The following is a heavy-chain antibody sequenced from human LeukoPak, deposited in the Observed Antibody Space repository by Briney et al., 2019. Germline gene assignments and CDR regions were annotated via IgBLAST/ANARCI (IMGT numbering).Heavy chain of an antibody. V-gene: IGHV3-33*01. J-gene: IGHJ4*02. Sequence: PGRSLRLSCAASGFTFSSYGMHCVRQAPGTGLERVAVIWYDGSNTYYADSVKGRFTISRDNSKNTLYLQMNSLRAEDTAVYYCARDHYYDSSGYYTSLGYWGQGTLVTVSS. CDR3: ARDHYYDSSGYYTSLGY. D-gene: IGHD3-22*01. CDR2: IWYDGSNT. CDR1: GFTFSSYG.